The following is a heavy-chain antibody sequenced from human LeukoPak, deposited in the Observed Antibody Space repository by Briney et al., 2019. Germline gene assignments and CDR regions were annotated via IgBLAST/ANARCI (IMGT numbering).Heavy chain of an antibody. Sequence: AGSLRLSCAASGVTFRDVSMHWVRQAPGKGLEWVSRITGDGSATHYADSLKGGFTISRDNSKNSQYLQMRGLRVEHTAFYYCAKGSNTFSYTFDYWGQGILVAGCS. D-gene: IGHD2/OR15-2a*01. V-gene: IGHV3-43*02. CDR2: ITGDGSAT. CDR3: AKGSNTFSYTFDY. CDR1: GVTFRDVS. J-gene: IGHJ4*02.